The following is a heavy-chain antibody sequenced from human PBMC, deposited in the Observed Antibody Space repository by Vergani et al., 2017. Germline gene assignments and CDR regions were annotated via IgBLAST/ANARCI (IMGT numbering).Heavy chain of an antibody. CDR2: LYGGGGA. D-gene: IGHD6-25*01. CDR1: GFSVSNAY. J-gene: IGHJ4*02. V-gene: IGHV3-66*01. Sequence: EVQLVESGGGLVQPGESLKLSCAASGFSVSNAYMSWVRQVPEKGLEWVSVLYGGGGAHYADSVKGRFTISRDNAKSTLYLHMSSLRAEDTAIYYCARDGEKVGYRRHNYLDFWGQGTLVTVSS. CDR3: ARDGEKVGYRRHNYLDF.